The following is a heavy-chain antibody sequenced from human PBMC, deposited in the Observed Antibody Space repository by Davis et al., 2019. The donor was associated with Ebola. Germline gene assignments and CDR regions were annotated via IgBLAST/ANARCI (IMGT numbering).Heavy chain of an antibody. CDR1: GYTFTSYG. CDR2: INPNSGGT. Sequence: AASVKVSCKASGYTFTSYGISWVRQAPGQGLEWMGWINPNSGGTNYAQKFQGWVTMTRDTSISTAYMELSRLRSDDTAVYYCARERGTVIHTYGMDVWGQGTTVTVSS. D-gene: IGHD3-22*01. J-gene: IGHJ6*02. CDR3: ARERGTVIHTYGMDV. V-gene: IGHV1-2*04.